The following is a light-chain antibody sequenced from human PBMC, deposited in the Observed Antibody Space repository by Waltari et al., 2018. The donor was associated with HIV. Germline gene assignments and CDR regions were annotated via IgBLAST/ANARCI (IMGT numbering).Light chain of an antibody. V-gene: IGLV1-40*01. Sequence: QPVLTQSPSVSGAPGLGVTVSCTGSGSNIRAGYDVHWYQQLPGTAPKLLIYGNINRPSGVPDRFSASKSGTSASLAITGLQPEDEADYYCQSYDSSLSAWVFGGGTKLTVL. CDR3: QSYDSSLSAWV. J-gene: IGLJ3*02. CDR2: GNI. CDR1: GSNIRAGYD.